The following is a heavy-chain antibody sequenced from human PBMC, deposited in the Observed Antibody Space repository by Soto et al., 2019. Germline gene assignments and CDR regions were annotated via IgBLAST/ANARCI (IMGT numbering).Heavy chain of an antibody. J-gene: IGHJ6*02. D-gene: IGHD1-26*01. CDR1: GVTFSSYA. V-gene: IGHV1-69*12. Sequence: QVQLVQSGAEVKKPGSSVKVSCKASGVTFSSYAISWVRQAPGQGLEWMGGIIPIFGTADYAQKFQGRVTITADESTSTAYMELSSLRSEDTAVYYCARHPVSGSYAYYYGMDVWGQGTTVTVSS. CDR3: ARHPVSGSYAYYYGMDV. CDR2: IIPIFGTA.